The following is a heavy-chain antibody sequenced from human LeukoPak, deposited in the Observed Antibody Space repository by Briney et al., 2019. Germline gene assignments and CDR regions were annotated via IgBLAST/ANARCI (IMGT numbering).Heavy chain of an antibody. D-gene: IGHD6-13*01. CDR1: GFTFSSYA. CDR2: INHSGST. Sequence: GSLRLSCAASGFTFSSYAMSWIRQPPGKGLEWIGEINHSGSTNYNPSLKSRVTISVDTSKNQFSLKLSSVTAADTAVYYCARWTAAGTWFDPWGQGTLVTVSS. J-gene: IGHJ5*02. V-gene: IGHV4-34*01. CDR3: ARWTAAGTWFDP.